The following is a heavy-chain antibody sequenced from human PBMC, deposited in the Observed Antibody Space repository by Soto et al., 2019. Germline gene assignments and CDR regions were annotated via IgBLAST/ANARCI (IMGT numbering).Heavy chain of an antibody. CDR2: ISGSGNYT. D-gene: IGHD4-4*01. V-gene: IGHV3-21*01. CDR3: AREGINNYNEYYFDS. Sequence: PXGSLRLSCAASGFTFSTYSMNWVRQAPGKGLEWVSSISGSGNYTHYADFLRGRFTISRDNAKTSLYLQMNSLRAEDTAVYYCAREGINNYNEYYFDSWGQGTVVTVSS. CDR1: GFTFSTYS. J-gene: IGHJ4*02.